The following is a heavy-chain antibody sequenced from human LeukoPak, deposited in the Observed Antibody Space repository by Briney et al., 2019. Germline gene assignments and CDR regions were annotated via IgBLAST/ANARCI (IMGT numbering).Heavy chain of an antibody. CDR1: GYSFTSYW. D-gene: IGHD3-3*01. V-gene: IGHV5-51*01. J-gene: IGHJ4*02. CDR2: IYPGDSDT. CDR3: ARSVSDYDFWSGPKAPFDY. Sequence: GESLKIFCKGSGYSFTSYWIGWVRQMPGKGLEWMGIIYPGDSDTRYSPSFQGQVTISADKSISTAYLQWSSLKASDTAMYYCARSVSDYDFWSGPKAPFDYWGQGTLVTVSS.